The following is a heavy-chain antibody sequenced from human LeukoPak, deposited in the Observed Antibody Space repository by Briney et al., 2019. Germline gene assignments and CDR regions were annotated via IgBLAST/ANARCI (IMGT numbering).Heavy chain of an antibody. CDR1: GFTFSTYW. Sequence: GGSLRLSCAASGFTFSTYWMQWVRQAPGKGPVWGSRIHKDRKNTKYADSVEGRFTISRDNGKNTLYLQMNSLRAEDTAVYYCAREASGSDNYYSDFWGQGTLVTVSS. J-gene: IGHJ4*02. V-gene: IGHV3-74*03. CDR2: IHKDRKNT. D-gene: IGHD3-10*01. CDR3: AREASGSDNYYSDF.